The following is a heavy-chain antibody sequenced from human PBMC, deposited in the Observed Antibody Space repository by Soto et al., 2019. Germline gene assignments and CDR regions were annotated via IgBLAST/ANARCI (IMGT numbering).Heavy chain of an antibody. J-gene: IGHJ5*02. D-gene: IGHD1-7*01. Sequence: EVQLVESGGGLVQPGGSLTLSCAASGFTFSTYWMHWVRQAPGKGLVWVSRINSDGSSTTHADSVEGRFTISRDNAKNTLYLQMNSLRAEDTAVYYCARGGTRELRSRHNWFDPWGQGILVTVSS. CDR1: GFTFSTYW. V-gene: IGHV3-74*03. CDR3: ARGGTRELRSRHNWFDP. CDR2: INSDGSST.